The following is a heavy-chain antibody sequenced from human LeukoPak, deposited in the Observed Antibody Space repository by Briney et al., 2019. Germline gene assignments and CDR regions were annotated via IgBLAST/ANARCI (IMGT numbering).Heavy chain of an antibody. D-gene: IGHD6-19*01. CDR2: INHSGST. Sequence: SETLSLTCAVYGGSFSGYYWSWIRQPPGKGLEWIGEINHSGSTNYNPSLKSRVTISVDTSKNQFSLKLSSVTAADTAVYYCARDLLTYSSGWPLDYWGQGTLVTVSS. V-gene: IGHV4-34*01. CDR3: ARDLLTYSSGWPLDY. J-gene: IGHJ4*02. CDR1: GGSFSGYY.